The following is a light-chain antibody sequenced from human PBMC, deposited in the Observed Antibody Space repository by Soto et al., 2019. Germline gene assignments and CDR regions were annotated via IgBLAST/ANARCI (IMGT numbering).Light chain of an antibody. CDR3: CSNAAGSTYV. J-gene: IGLJ1*01. CDR2: EVN. V-gene: IGLV2-23*02. CDR1: NSDVGGYNY. Sequence: QSALTQPASVSGSPGQSITISCTGTNSDVGGYNYVSWYQQHPGKAPKLMIYEVNNRPSGVSNRFPGSKSGSTASLTISGLQAEDETDYYCCSNAAGSTYVFGTGTKLPS.